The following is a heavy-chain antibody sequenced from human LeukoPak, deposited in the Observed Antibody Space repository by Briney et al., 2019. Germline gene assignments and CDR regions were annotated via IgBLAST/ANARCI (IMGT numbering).Heavy chain of an antibody. CDR2: INHSGST. V-gene: IGHV4-34*01. Sequence: PSETLSLTCAVYSGSFSGYFWSWIRQPPGMGLEWLGEINHSGSTNYNPSLKSRVTISVDTSKNQFSLKLSSVTAADTAVYYCARPPGFSTSFWDWGQGTLVTVSS. J-gene: IGHJ4*02. CDR1: SGSFSGYF. CDR3: ARPPGFSTSFWD. D-gene: IGHD2-2*01.